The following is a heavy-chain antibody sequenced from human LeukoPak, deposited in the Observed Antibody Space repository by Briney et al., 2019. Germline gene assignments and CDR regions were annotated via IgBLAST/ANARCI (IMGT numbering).Heavy chain of an antibody. V-gene: IGHV1-69*05. CDR1: GGTFSGYA. D-gene: IGHD3-22*01. CDR3: ARKTYYYDSSGYLVPRYDAFDI. J-gene: IGHJ3*02. Sequence: SVKVSCKASGGTFSGYAISWVRQAPGQGLEWMGGIIPIFGTANYAQKFQGRVTITTDESTSTAYMELSSLRSEDTAVYYCARKTYYYDSSGYLVPRYDAFDIWGQGTMVTVSS. CDR2: IIPIFGTA.